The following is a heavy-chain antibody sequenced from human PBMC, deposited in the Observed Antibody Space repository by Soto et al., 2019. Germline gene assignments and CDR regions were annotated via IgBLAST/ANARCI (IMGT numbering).Heavy chain of an antibody. Sequence: QVQLVQSGAEVKKPGSSVKVSCKASGGTFSSYAISWVRQAPGQGLEWMRGVIPIFGTANYAQKFQGRVTITADESTSTAYMELRSLRSEDTAVYYCARDLFDYVGGSYRFDYWGQGTLVTVSS. CDR1: GGTFSSYA. J-gene: IGHJ4*02. CDR2: VIPIFGTA. CDR3: ARDLFDYVGGSYRFDY. V-gene: IGHV1-69*12. D-gene: IGHD3-16*02.